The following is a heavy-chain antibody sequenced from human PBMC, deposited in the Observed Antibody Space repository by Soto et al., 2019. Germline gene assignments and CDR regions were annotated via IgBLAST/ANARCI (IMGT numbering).Heavy chain of an antibody. V-gene: IGHV1-69*01. CDR3: ASTYCSGGSCPMDAFDI. CDR2: IIPIFGTA. J-gene: IGHJ3*02. CDR1: GGTFSSYA. D-gene: IGHD2-15*01. Sequence: QVQLVQSGAEVKKPGSSVKVSCKASGGTFSSYAISWVRQAPGQGLEWMGGIIPIFGTANYAQKFQGRVTITADESTSTAYMELSSLRSEDTAVYYCASTYCSGGSCPMDAFDIWGQGKMVTVSS.